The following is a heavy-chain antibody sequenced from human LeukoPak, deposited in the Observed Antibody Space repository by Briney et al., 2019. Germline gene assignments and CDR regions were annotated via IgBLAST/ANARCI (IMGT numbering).Heavy chain of an antibody. CDR1: AYTFTSYD. CDR2: MKLKSGNT. V-gene: IGHV1-8*01. CDR3: ARFNGDYVRSRIDTIDY. J-gene: IGHJ4*02. D-gene: IGHD4-17*01. Sequence: GASVTVSCKASAYTFTSYDINWVRQAAGQGLEWMGWMKLKSGNTGYAQKFEGRVTMTRNTSISTAYMELSSLRSEDTAVYYCARFNGDYVRSRIDTIDYWGQGTLVTVSS.